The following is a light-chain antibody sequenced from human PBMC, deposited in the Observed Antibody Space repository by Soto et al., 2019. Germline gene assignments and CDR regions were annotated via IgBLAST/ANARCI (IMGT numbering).Light chain of an antibody. CDR3: QSADSNGSVI. CDR1: ALPKQY. CDR2: IDR. J-gene: IGLJ2*01. V-gene: IGLV3-25*03. Sequence: SYELIQPSSVSVSPGQTARITCSGNALPKQYASWYQRKPGQAPVMLIYIDRERPSGIPERFSGSNSGTTVTLTISGVQAEDEADYYCQSADSNGSVIFGGGTKVTVL.